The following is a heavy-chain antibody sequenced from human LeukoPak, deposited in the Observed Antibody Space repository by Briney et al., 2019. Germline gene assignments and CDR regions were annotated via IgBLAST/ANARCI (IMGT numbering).Heavy chain of an antibody. CDR2: IKPDGSEK. J-gene: IGHJ4*02. CDR3: SRKRIDSGSGSTFPYYDY. Sequence: PGGSLRLSCAASGFTFSSYWMSWVRQSPGKGLEWVANIKPDGSEKYYVDSVKGRFTISRDNARNALFLEMNSLRAEDTAVYYWSRKRIDSGSGSTFPYYDYWGQGTLVIVSS. D-gene: IGHD3-10*01. V-gene: IGHV3-7*01. CDR1: GFTFSSYW.